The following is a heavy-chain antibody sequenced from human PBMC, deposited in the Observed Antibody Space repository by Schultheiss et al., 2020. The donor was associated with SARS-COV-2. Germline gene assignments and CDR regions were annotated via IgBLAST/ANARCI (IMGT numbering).Heavy chain of an antibody. J-gene: IGHJ4*02. Sequence: GGSLRLSCAASGFSFTSYSMSWVRQAPGKGLEWVAVIWYDGSNKYYADSVKGRFTISRDNSKNTLYLQMNSLRAEDTAVYYCAIYCSSTSCYTRWDFDYWGQGTLVTVSS. CDR1: GFSFTSYS. CDR2: IWYDGSNK. V-gene: IGHV3-33*08. CDR3: AIYCSSTSCYTRWDFDY. D-gene: IGHD2-2*02.